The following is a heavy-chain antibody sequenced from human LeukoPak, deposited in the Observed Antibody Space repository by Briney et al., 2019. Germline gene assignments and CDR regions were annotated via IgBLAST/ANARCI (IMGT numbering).Heavy chain of an antibody. CDR2: IRNKANRYTT. CDR1: GFTFSEHY. CDR3: ATSNYDILTGYRRDAFDI. D-gene: IGHD3-9*01. V-gene: IGHV3-72*01. Sequence: GGSLRLSCAASGFTFSEHYMDWVRQAPGKGLEWVGRIRNKANRYTTEYAASVKGRFTISRDDSKNSVYLQVNSLKTEDTAVYYCATSNYDILTGYRRDAFDIWGQGTVVTVS. J-gene: IGHJ3*02.